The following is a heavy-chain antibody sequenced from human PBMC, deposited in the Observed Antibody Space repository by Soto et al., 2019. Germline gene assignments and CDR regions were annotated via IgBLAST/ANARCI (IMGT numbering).Heavy chain of an antibody. CDR1: GGSISSGGYY. CDR2: IYYRRST. CDR3: ARGQLEPPLSDYYYGMDV. J-gene: IGHJ6*02. Sequence: QVQLQESGPGLVKPSQTLSLTCTVSGGSISSGGYYWSWIRQHPGKGLEWIGYIYYRRSTYYNPSLKSRVTISVDTSKNQFSLKLSSVTAADTAVYYCARGQLEPPLSDYYYGMDVWGQGTTVTVSS. V-gene: IGHV4-31*03. D-gene: IGHD1-1*01.